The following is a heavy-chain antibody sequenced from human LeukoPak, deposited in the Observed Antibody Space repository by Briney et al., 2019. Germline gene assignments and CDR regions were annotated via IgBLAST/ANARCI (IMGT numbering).Heavy chain of an antibody. Sequence: ASVKVSCKASGYTFTSYGISWVRQAPGQGLEWMGWISAYNGNTNYAQKLQGRVTMTTDTSTSTAYMGLRSLRSDDTAVYYCARMGHAPFIIGLETNWFDPWGQGTLVTVSS. D-gene: IGHD3-3*01. CDR3: ARMGHAPFIIGLETNWFDP. J-gene: IGHJ5*02. V-gene: IGHV1-18*01. CDR2: ISAYNGNT. CDR1: GYTFTSYG.